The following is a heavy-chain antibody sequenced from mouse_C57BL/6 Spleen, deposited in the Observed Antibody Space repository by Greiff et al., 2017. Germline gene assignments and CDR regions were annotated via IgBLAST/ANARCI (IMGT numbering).Heavy chain of an antibody. CDR3: ARDYYGSSYGYYFDY. J-gene: IGHJ2*01. Sequence: QVQLKQPGAELVKPGASVKMSCKASGYTFTSYWITWVKQRPGQGLEWIGDIYPGSGSTNYNEKFKSKATLTVDTSSSTAYMQLSSLTSEDSAVYYCARDYYGSSYGYYFDYWGQGTTLTVSS. V-gene: IGHV1-55*01. D-gene: IGHD1-1*01. CDR2: IYPGSGST. CDR1: GYTFTSYW.